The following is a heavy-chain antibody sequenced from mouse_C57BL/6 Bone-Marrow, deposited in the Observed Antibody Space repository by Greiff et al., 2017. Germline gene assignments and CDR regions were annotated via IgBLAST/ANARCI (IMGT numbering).Heavy chain of an antibody. Sequence: QVQLKESGAELAKPGASVKLSCKATGYTFTSYWMHWVKQRPGQGLEWIGYINPSSGYTKYNQKFKDKATLTADKSSSTAYMQLSSLTYEDSAVYYCARLRGAQATPFAYWGQGTLVTVSA. V-gene: IGHV1-7*01. J-gene: IGHJ3*01. CDR3: ARLRGAQATPFAY. D-gene: IGHD3-2*02. CDR2: INPSSGYT. CDR1: GYTFTSYW.